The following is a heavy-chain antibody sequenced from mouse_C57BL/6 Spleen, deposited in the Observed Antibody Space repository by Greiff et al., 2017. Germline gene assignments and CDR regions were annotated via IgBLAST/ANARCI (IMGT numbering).Heavy chain of an antibody. J-gene: IGHJ2*01. CDR2: IDPSDSYT. CDR3: ARTGTQFDY. V-gene: IGHV1-50*01. D-gene: IGHD4-1*01. Sequence: VQLQQPGAELVKPGASVKLSCKASGYTFTSYWMQWVKQRPGQGLEWIGEIDPSDSYTNYNQKFKGKATLTVDTSSSTAYMQLSSLTSEDSAVYYCARTGTQFDYWGQGTTLTVSS. CDR1: GYTFTSYW.